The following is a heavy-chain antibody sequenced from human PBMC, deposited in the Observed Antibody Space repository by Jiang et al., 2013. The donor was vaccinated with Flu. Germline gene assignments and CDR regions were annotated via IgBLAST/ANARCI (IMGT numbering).Heavy chain of an antibody. V-gene: IGHV4-31*01. CDR1: GGSISSFGHY. CDR2: IFHSGNT. CDR3: ASSRYCSGGRCAYGMDV. Sequence: GSGLVKPSQTLSLTCTVPGGSISSFGHYWSWIRQHPGKGLEWIGCIFHSGNTYYNPSLKSLVSLSVDTSENQFSLKLDSVTAADTAVYYCASSRYCSGGRCAYGMDVWGQGDHGHRLL. D-gene: IGHD2-15*01. J-gene: IGHJ6*02.